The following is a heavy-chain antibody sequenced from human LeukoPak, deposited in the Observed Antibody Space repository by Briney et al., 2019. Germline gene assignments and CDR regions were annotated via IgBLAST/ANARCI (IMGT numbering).Heavy chain of an antibody. CDR3: ERHMGGGIEDMDV. V-gene: IGHV4-59*08. Sequence: KPSGTLSLTCAVSGGSIGTYSWSWIRQSPGKGLEWVGYISVTGTMYNPYRQSRVTISVDRSMNHFFLKMSSVAAADTAGDYCERHMGGGIEDMDVWGKGTKVIVSS. J-gene: IGHJ6*03. CDR2: ISVTGT. CDR1: GGSIGTYS. D-gene: IGHD3-16*02.